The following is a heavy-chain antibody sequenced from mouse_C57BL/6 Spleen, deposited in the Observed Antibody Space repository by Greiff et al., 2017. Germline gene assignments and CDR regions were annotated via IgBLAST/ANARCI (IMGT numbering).Heavy chain of an antibody. CDR3: ARGTVVPCGFAY. J-gene: IGHJ3*01. D-gene: IGHD1-1*01. Sequence: VQLQQPGAELVKPGASVKLSCKASGYTFTSYWMHWVKQRPGRGLEWIGRIDPNSGGTKYNEKFKSKATLTVDKPSSTAYMQRSSLTSEDASVYYGARGTVVPCGFAYWGQGTLVTVSA. V-gene: IGHV1-72*01. CDR2: IDPNSGGT. CDR1: GYTFTSYW.